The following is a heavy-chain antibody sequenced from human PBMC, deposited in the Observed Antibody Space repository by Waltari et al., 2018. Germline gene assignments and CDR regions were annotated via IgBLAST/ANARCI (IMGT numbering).Heavy chain of an antibody. V-gene: IGHV4-39*07. Sequence: QLQLQESGPGLVKPSETLSLTCTVSGGSISSSSYYWGWIRQPPGKVLEWIGSIYYSGSTYYNPSLKSRVTISVDTSKNQFSLKLSSVTAADTAVYYCARGLGYQPYDPWGQGTLVTVSS. CDR2: IYYSGST. CDR3: ARGLGYQPYDP. J-gene: IGHJ5*02. CDR1: GGSISSSSYY. D-gene: IGHD2-2*01.